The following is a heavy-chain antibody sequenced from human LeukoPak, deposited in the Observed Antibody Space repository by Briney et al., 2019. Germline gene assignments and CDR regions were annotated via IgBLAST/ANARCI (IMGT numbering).Heavy chain of an antibody. CDR2: ISSSSSYI. Sequence: GGSLRLSCAASGFTFSSYSMNWVRQAPGKGLEWVSSISSSSSYIYYADSVKGRFTISRDNAKNSLYLQMNGLRAENTAVYYGARDPPIRAFDYWGQGTLVTVSS. D-gene: IGHD3-3*01. J-gene: IGHJ4*02. CDR1: GFTFSSYS. CDR3: ARDPPIRAFDY. V-gene: IGHV3-21*01.